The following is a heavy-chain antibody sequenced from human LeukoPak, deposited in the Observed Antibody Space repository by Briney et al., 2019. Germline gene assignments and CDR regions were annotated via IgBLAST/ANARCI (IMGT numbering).Heavy chain of an antibody. CDR1: GFTFSNYE. CDR2: ISSSGSTV. J-gene: IGHJ4*02. Sequence: GGSLRLSCAASGFTFSNYEMNWVRQAPGKGLEWVSYISSSGSTVSYADSVKGRFTISRDNAKNSLYLQMKQLRAEDTAVYYCARAFGGVIAPFDYWGQGTLVTVSS. CDR3: ARAFGGVIAPFDY. D-gene: IGHD3-16*02. V-gene: IGHV3-48*03.